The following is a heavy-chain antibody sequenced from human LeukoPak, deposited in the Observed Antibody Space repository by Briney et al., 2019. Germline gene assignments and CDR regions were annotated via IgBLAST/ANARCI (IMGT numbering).Heavy chain of an antibody. Sequence: ASVKVSCKASGYTFTSYDINWVRQATGQGLEWMGWMSPYSVNTVYAQKFQGRVTMTRNTSIGTACMDLSSLRSEDTAVYYCARGYYDSGGYYFDFWGPGTLVTVSS. V-gene: IGHV1-8*01. CDR1: GYTFTSYD. CDR3: ARGYYDSGGYYFDF. D-gene: IGHD3-22*01. J-gene: IGHJ4*02. CDR2: MSPYSVNT.